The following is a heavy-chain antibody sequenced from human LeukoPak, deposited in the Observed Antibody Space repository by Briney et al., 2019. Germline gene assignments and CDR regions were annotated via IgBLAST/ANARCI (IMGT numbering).Heavy chain of an antibody. D-gene: IGHD3-16*01. Sequence: ASVKVSCKASGYTFTSYTMHWVRQAPGQRLEWMGWINTGNGNTKSSQGFQDRVTITRDTSASTAYMELSSLRSEDMAVYYCARDGGGGSYVAAFDIWGQGTMVTVSS. J-gene: IGHJ3*02. CDR3: ARDGGGGSYVAAFDI. CDR2: INTGNGNT. CDR1: GYTFTSYT. V-gene: IGHV1-3*03.